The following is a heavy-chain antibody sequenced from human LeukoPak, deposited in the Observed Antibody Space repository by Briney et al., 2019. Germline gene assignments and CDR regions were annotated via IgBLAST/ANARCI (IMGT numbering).Heavy chain of an antibody. V-gene: IGHV3-66*01. CDR1: GFTVSSSS. Sequence: PGGSLRLSCAASGFTVSSSSMNWVRLGPGKGLEWVSVISSDGNTYYADSVKGRFTISRDNSRNTLSLQMHGLRADDTAVYYCARGQEHFSSPWQWGPRRKNFYYYGMDVWGQGTTVTVSS. CDR2: ISSDGNT. J-gene: IGHJ6*02. D-gene: IGHD6-19*01. CDR3: ARGQEHFSSPWQWGPRRKNFYYYGMDV.